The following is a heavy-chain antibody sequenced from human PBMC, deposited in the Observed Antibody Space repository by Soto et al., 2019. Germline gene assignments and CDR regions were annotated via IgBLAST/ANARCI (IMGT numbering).Heavy chain of an antibody. CDR1: GGTISSYF. CDR3: ARDRVITSAQSGVLDFSYYGMDV. V-gene: IGHV4-59*01. D-gene: IGHD3-22*01. J-gene: IGHJ6*02. CDR2: IYYSGTT. Sequence: SETLCPPSTVSGGTISSYFGSWIRQPPGEGLEGIGCIYYSGTTNYNPSLKSRVTISVDTSKNQFSLKVNSVTAADTAVYYCARDRVITSAQSGVLDFSYYGMDVWGQGTTVTVSS.